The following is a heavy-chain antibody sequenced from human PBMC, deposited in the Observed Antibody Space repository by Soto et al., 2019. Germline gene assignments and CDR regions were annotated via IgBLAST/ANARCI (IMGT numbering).Heavy chain of an antibody. Sequence: PSETLSLTCTVSGGSISSGGYYWSWIRQHPGKGLEWIGYIYYSGSTYYNPSLKSRVTISVDTSKNQFSLKLSYVTAADTAVYYCARVAAAEVYYFDYWGQGTLVTVSS. V-gene: IGHV4-31*03. CDR2: IYYSGST. CDR3: ARVAAAEVYYFDY. D-gene: IGHD6-13*01. J-gene: IGHJ4*02. CDR1: GGSISSGGYY.